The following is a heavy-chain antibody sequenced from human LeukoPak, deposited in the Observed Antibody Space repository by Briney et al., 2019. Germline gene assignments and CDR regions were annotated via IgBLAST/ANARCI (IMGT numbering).Heavy chain of an antibody. J-gene: IGHJ4*02. CDR1: GFTFSIYA. Sequence: GGSLRLSCAASGFTFSIYAMSWVRQAPGKGLEWVSAISGNGGGGTYYADSVKGRFTISRDNSKNTLFLQMNSLRAEDTAVYYCARHPYSKLGDFDYWGQGTLVTVSS. V-gene: IGHV3-23*01. CDR3: ARHPYSKLGDFDY. CDR2: ISGNGGGGT. D-gene: IGHD4-11*01.